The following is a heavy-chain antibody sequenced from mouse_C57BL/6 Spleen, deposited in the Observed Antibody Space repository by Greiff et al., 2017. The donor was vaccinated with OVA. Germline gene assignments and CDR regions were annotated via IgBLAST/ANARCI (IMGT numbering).Heavy chain of an antibody. V-gene: IGHV7-3*01. D-gene: IGHD2-1*01. J-gene: IGHJ3*01. CDR1: GFTFTDYY. Sequence: EVQLVESGGGLVQPGGSLSLSCAASGFTFTDYYMSWVRQPPGKALEWLGFIRNKANGYTTEYSASVKGRFTISRDNSQSSLYLQMNALRAADSATYYCARWGDGNPWFAYWGQGTLVTVSA. CDR2: IRNKANGYTT. CDR3: ARWGDGNPWFAY.